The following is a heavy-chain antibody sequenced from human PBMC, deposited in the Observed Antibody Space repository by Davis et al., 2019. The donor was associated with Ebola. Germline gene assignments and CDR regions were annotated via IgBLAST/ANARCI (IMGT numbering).Heavy chain of an antibody. CDR2: ISSSSSYI. J-gene: IGHJ3*02. CDR3: AGGESGWDASDI. CDR1: GFTFSSYS. D-gene: IGHD6-19*01. V-gene: IGHV3-21*06. Sequence: GESLKISCAASGFTFSSYSMNWVRQAPGKGLEWVSSISSSSSYIYYADSVKGRFTVSRDNAKNSLSLQMNSLRAEDTAVYYCAGGESGWDASDIWGQGTMVTVSS.